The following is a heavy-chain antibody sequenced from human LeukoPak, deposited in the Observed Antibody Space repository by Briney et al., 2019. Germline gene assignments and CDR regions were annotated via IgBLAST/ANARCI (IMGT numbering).Heavy chain of an antibody. CDR1: GYTLTELS. CDR3: ATDLDSGRPGYFDY. CDR2: FDPGDGET. J-gene: IGHJ4*02. D-gene: IGHD1-26*01. Sequence: ASVKVSCKVSGYTLTELSMHWVRQAPGKGLEWMGGFDPGDGETIYAQKFQGRVTMTEDTSADTAYMELSSLRSEDTAVYYCATDLDSGRPGYFDYWGQGTLVTVSS. V-gene: IGHV1-24*01.